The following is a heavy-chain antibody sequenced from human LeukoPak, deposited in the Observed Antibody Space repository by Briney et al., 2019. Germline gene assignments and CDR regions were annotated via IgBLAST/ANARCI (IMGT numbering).Heavy chain of an antibody. D-gene: IGHD2-2*01. CDR2: ISYDGSNK. Sequence: GGSLRLSCAASGLTFSSYAMHWVRQPPGKGLEWVAVISYDGSNKYYADSVKGRFTISRDNSKNTLYLQMNSLRAEDTAVYYCASFPYCGSTSCPPDPWGQGTLVTVSS. J-gene: IGHJ5*02. CDR3: ASFPYCGSTSCPPDP. CDR1: GLTFSSYA. V-gene: IGHV3-30-3*01.